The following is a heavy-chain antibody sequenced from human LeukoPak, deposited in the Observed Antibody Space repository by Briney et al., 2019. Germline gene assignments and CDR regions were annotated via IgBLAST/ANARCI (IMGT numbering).Heavy chain of an antibody. CDR3: AREVPRRYSSGWPDYGMDV. CDR1: GGSFSGYY. Sequence: PSETLSLTCAVYGGSFSGYYWSWIRQPPGKGLEWIGEINHSGSTNYNPSLKSRVTISVDTSKNQFSLKLSSVTAADTAVYYCAREVPRRYSSGWPDYGMDVWGQGTTVTVSS. D-gene: IGHD6-19*01. V-gene: IGHV4-34*01. J-gene: IGHJ6*02. CDR2: INHSGST.